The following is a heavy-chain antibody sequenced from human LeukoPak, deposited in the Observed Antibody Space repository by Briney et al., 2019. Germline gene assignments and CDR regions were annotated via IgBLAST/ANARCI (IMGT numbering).Heavy chain of an antibody. V-gene: IGHV3-23*01. D-gene: IGHD3-3*01. CDR2: ISGSGGRT. J-gene: IGHJ5*02. CDR1: GFTFSSYA. Sequence: GGSLRLSCAAPGFTFSSYAMSWVRQAPGMGLEWVSAISGSGGRTYFADSLKGRFTISRDNSKNTLYIQMNSLRAEDTAVYYCAREPTSSGWFDTWGQGTLVTVSS. CDR3: AREPTSSGWFDT.